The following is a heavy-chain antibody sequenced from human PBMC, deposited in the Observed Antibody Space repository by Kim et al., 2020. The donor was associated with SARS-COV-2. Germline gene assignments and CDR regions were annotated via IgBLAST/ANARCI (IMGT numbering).Heavy chain of an antibody. CDR2: IYYSGST. D-gene: IGHD1-1*01. J-gene: IGHJ4*02. CDR3: ASHPLQLEGGWYFDY. Sequence: SETLSLTCTVSGGSISSSSYYWGWIRQPPGKGLEWIGSIYYSGSTYYNPSLKSRVTISVDTSKNQFSLKLSSVTAADTAVYYCASHPLQLEGGWYFDYWGQGTLVTVSS. CDR1: GGSISSSSYY. V-gene: IGHV4-39*01.